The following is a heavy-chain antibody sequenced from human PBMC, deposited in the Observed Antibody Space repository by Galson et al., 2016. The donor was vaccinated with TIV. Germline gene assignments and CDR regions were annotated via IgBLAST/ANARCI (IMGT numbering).Heavy chain of an antibody. CDR1: GLSVSINY. CDR3: ARDRIVDATYYFYYYGLDV. V-gene: IGHV3-53*05. Sequence: SLRLSCAASGLSVSINYMTWVRQAPGKGLEWVSLISDAGNTYYPDSVKGRFTVSRDNSKNTLYLQMNSLRVEGTALYYCARDRIVDATYYFYYYGLDVWGQGTAVTVSS. J-gene: IGHJ6*02. D-gene: IGHD1-26*01. CDR2: ISDAGNT.